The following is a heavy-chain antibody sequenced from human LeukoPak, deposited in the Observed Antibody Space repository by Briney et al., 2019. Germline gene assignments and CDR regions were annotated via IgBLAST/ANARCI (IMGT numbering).Heavy chain of an antibody. CDR3: ARVTTYCSSTSCYTHFLDY. CDR1: GGTFSSYA. Sequence: SVKVSCKASGGTFSSYAISWVRQAPGQGLEWMGGIIPIFDTANYAQKFQGRVTITTDESTSTAYMELSSLRSEDTAVYYCARVTTYCSSTSCYTHFLDYWGQGTLVTVSS. D-gene: IGHD2-2*02. J-gene: IGHJ4*02. CDR2: IIPIFDTA. V-gene: IGHV1-69*05.